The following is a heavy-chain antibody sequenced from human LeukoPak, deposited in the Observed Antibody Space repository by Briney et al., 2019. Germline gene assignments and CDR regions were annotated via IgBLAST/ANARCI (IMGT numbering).Heavy chain of an antibody. Sequence: GGYLRLYCAASGFTFSSYWMTWVRQAPGKGLEWVANIKKDGSESYYVDSVKGRFTISRDNAKNSLYLQMNSLRAEDTAEYYCARQSPSRQHYFDSSGPLDYWGQGTLVTVSS. CDR2: IKKDGSES. V-gene: IGHV3-7*01. D-gene: IGHD3-22*01. CDR3: ARQSPSRQHYFDSSGPLDY. J-gene: IGHJ4*02. CDR1: GFTFSSYW.